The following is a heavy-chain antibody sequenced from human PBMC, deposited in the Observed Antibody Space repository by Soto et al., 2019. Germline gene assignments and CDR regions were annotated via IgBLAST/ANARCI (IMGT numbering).Heavy chain of an antibody. CDR1: GYTFTSYA. CDR3: ARELLEWQYNDAFDI. V-gene: IGHV1-3*01. D-gene: IGHD3-3*01. Sequence: GASVKVSCKASGYTFTSYAMHWVRQAPGQRLEWMGWINAGNGNTKYSQKFQGRVTITRDTSASTAYMELSSLRSEDTAVYYCARELLEWQYNDAFDIWGQGTMVTVSS. CDR2: INAGNGNT. J-gene: IGHJ3*02.